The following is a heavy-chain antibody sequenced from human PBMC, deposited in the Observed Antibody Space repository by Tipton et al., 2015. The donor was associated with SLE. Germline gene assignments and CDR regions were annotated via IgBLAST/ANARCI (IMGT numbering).Heavy chain of an antibody. J-gene: IGHJ6*02. CDR3: ARERTYGDYFYYYAVDV. CDR1: GDSLSGHY. CDR2: VFRGGST. D-gene: IGHD4-17*01. Sequence: TLSLTCNVYGDSLSGHYWSWIRQTPGKGLEWMGEVFRGGSTNYNPSLKSRVTMSVDTSKNQFSLNLRSVTAADTAVYYCARERTYGDYFYYYAVDVWGQGTTVTVSS. V-gene: IGHV4-34*09.